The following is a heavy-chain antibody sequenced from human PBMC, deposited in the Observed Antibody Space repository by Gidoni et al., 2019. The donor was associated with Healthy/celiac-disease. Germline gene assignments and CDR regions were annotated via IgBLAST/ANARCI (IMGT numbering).Heavy chain of an antibody. D-gene: IGHD3-22*01. V-gene: IGHV3-23*01. J-gene: IGHJ5*02. CDR3: AKDGIVVVITGWFDP. Sequence: EVQLLASGGGVVQPGGFLRLWCAASGFPFSSYAMSWVRQAPGKGLEWVLAISGSGGSTYYADSVKGRFTISRDNSKNTLYLQMNSLRAEDTAVYYCAKDGIVVVITGWFDPWGQGTLVTVSS. CDR2: ISGSGGST. CDR1: GFPFSSYA.